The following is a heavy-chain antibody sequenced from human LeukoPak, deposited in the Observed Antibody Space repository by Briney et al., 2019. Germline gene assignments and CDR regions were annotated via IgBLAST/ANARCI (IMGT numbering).Heavy chain of an antibody. CDR3: ANLQTLFDY. J-gene: IGHJ4*02. CDR2: ISGSGDST. V-gene: IGHV3-23*01. CDR1: GFTFSDYY. Sequence: PGGSLRLSCAASGFTFSDYYMTWIRQAPGKGPEWVSAISGSGDSTYYADSVKGRFTISRDNSKSTLYLQMNSLRAEDTAVYYCANLQTLFDYWGQGTLVTVSS.